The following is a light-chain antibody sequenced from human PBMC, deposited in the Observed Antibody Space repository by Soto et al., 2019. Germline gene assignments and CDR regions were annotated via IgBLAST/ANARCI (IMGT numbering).Light chain of an antibody. CDR2: GVS. V-gene: IGLV2-14*03. CDR1: SADIGAFNY. Sequence: QSALTQPASFSGAPGQSITISCAGTSADIGAFNYVSWYQHHPDKAPKLLIYGVSARPSGVSTRFSASKSANTASLTISGLQADDEADYYCCSYSTTSALVFGGGTKVTVL. J-gene: IGLJ2*01. CDR3: CSYSTTSALV.